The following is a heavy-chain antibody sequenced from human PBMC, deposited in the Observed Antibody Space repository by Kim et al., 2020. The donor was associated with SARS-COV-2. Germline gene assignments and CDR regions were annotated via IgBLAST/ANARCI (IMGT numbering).Heavy chain of an antibody. D-gene: IGHD3-10*02. CDR1: GFTFSHDW. Sequence: GGSLRLSCAASGFTFSHDWMTWVRQAPGKGLEWVANINQDGSESYYVDSVKSRFTISRDNAKNSLYLQMNSLRVEDTAVYYCARSVFGDNYWGQGTLVSV. J-gene: IGHJ4*02. V-gene: IGHV3-7*01. CDR2: INQDGSES. CDR3: ARSVFGDNY.